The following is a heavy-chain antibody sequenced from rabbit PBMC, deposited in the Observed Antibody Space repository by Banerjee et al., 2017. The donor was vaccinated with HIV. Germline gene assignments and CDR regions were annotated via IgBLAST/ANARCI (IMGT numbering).Heavy chain of an antibody. CDR2: IYTGSSGNT. V-gene: IGHV1S45*01. CDR1: GFSFSNKYV. Sequence: QEQLVESGGGLVKPEGSLTLTCTASGFSFSNKYVMHWVRQAPGKGLEWIAYIYTGSSGNTYYASWAKGRFTISKTSSTTVTLQMTSLTAADTATYFCARDLAGVIGWNFNLWGQGTLVTVS. D-gene: IGHD4-1*01. J-gene: IGHJ4*01. CDR3: ARDLAGVIGWNFNL.